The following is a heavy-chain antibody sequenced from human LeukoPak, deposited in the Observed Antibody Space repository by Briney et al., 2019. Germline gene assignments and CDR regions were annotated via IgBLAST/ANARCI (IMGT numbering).Heavy chain of an antibody. CDR1: GFTVSNKY. CDR2: IYSGGST. D-gene: IGHD2-15*01. Sequence: PGGSLRLSCAASGFTVSNKYMNWVRQAPGRGLEWVSVIYSGGSTYYADSVKGRFSISRDKSKNTLYLQMNSLRAEDTALYYCAREMYCSGGSCYGDAFDIWGQGTMVTVSS. J-gene: IGHJ3*02. V-gene: IGHV3-66*01. CDR3: AREMYCSGGSCYGDAFDI.